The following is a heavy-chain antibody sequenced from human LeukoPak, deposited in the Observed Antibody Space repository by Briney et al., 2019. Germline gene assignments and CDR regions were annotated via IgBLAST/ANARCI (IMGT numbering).Heavy chain of an antibody. CDR2: IYYSGTT. V-gene: IGHV4-39*01. D-gene: IGHD3-22*01. J-gene: IGHJ4*02. CDR1: GGSISSSSYY. CDR3: TSRGWIVGLVDY. Sequence: SSETLSLTCTVSGGSISSSSYYWGWIRQPPGKGLEWIASIYYSGTTYYNPSLKSRVSISADTSKNQFSLKLSSVTAADTAVYYCTSRGWIVGLVDYRGQGTLVTVSS.